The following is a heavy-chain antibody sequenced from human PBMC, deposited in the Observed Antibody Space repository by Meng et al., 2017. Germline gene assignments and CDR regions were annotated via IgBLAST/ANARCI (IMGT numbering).Heavy chain of an antibody. CDR2: ISGDGSIT. D-gene: IGHD1-1*01. CDR3: LDEAPRSDY. CDR1: GFTFNNYW. J-gene: IGHJ4*02. Sequence: VESGGGLVQPGGALRLSWAASGFTFNNYWMHWVRQVPGKGLVWVSRISGDGSITNYADSVKGRFTISRDNAKNTLYLQMNSLRPEDTAVYYCLDEAPRSDYWGQGSLVTVSS. V-gene: IGHV3-74*01.